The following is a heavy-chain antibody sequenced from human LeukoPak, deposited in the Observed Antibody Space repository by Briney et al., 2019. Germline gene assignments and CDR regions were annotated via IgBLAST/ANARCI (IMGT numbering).Heavy chain of an antibody. CDR2: IIPIFGTA. V-gene: IGHV1-69*13. CDR1: GGTLSSYA. Sequence: ASVKVSCKASGGTLSSYAISWVRQAPGQGLEWMGGIIPIFGTANYAQKFQGRVTITADESTSTAYMELSSLRSEDTAVYYCAREGFGYNSGFDYWGQGTLVTVSS. D-gene: IGHD3-10*01. CDR3: AREGFGYNSGFDY. J-gene: IGHJ4*02.